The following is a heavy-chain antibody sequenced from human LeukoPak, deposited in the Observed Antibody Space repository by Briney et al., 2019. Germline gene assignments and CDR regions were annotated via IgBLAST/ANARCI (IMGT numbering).Heavy chain of an antibody. CDR3: CHYSTGFFGY. CDR2: IKSKTDGGTT. CDR1: GFTFSNAW. V-gene: IGHV3-15*01. D-gene: IGHD6-19*01. J-gene: IGHJ4*02. Sequence: GGSLRLSCAASGFTFSNAWMSWVRQAQGKGLEWVGRIKSKTDGGTTDHAAPVKGRFTISRDDSKNTLYLQMNSLNTEDTAVYYCCHYSTGFFGYWGQGTLVPVSA.